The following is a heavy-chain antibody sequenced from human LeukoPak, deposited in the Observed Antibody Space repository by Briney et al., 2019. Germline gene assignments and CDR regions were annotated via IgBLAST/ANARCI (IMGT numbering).Heavy chain of an antibody. CDR1: GFTISGYW. CDR3: ARGGDYDGAFDI. CDR2: INSDGSIR. V-gene: IGHV3-74*01. D-gene: IGHD3-16*01. Sequence: SGGSLRLSCAASGFTISGYWMHWVRQAPGKGLVWVSRINSDGSIRSYADSVKGRFTISRDNAKNTLYLQMNSLRGEDTAVYYCARGGDYDGAFDIWGQGTMVTVSS. J-gene: IGHJ3*02.